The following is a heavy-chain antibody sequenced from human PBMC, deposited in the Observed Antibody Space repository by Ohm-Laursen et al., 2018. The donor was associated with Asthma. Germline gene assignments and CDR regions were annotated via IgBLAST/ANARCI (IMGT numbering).Heavy chain of an antibody. D-gene: IGHD2-2*01. V-gene: IGHV4-31*11. CDR1: GASISSGDHY. CDR3: ATIVPATKFVDY. J-gene: IGHJ4*02. CDR2: IYYSGST. Sequence: SETLSLTCAVSGASISSGDHYWSWMRQHPGKGLEWIGNIYYSGSTYYNPSLKSRVTVSVDTSKNQFSLKLSSVSAADTAVYYCATIVPATKFVDYWGQGTLVTVSS.